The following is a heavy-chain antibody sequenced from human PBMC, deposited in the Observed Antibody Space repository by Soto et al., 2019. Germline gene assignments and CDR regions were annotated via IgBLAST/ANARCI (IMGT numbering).Heavy chain of an antibody. V-gene: IGHV4-61*01. D-gene: IGHD1-26*01. Sequence: PSVTLSLTCTVSGGSVTSGNYYWNWIRQPPGKGLEWIGYIYYTGSTNYNPSLGSRVTISVDTSKNQFSLKLSSVTAADTAVYYCARGRIEGGRNFGYWGQGTLVTVSS. CDR3: ARGRIEGGRNFGY. CDR1: GGSVTSGNYY. CDR2: IYYTGST. J-gene: IGHJ4*02.